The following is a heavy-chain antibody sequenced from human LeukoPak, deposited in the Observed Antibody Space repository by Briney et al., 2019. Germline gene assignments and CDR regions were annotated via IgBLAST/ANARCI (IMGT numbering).Heavy chain of an antibody. CDR3: ARQITMIVGGRWFDP. D-gene: IGHD3-22*01. Sequence: SETLSLTCAVSGGSISSGGYSWSWIRQPPGKGLEWIGYIYRSGSTYYNPSLKSRVTISVDRSKNQFSLKLSSVTAADTAVYYCARQITMIVGGRWFDPWGQGTLVTVSS. V-gene: IGHV4-30-2*01. CDR1: GGSISSGGYS. J-gene: IGHJ5*02. CDR2: IYRSGST.